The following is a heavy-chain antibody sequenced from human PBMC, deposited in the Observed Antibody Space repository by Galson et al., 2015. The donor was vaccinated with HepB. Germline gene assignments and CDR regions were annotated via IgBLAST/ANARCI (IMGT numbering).Heavy chain of an antibody. CDR2: IIPIFGTA. D-gene: IGHD3-3*01. CDR1: GGTFSSYA. V-gene: IGHV1-69*13. J-gene: IGHJ4*02. Sequence: SVKVSCKASGGTFSSYAISWVRQAPGQGLEWMGGIIPIFGTANYAQKFQGRVTITADESTSTAYMELSSLRSEDTAVYYCARESPSDDFWDTGVGEGGFDYWGQGTLVTVSS. CDR3: ARESPSDDFWDTGVGEGGFDY.